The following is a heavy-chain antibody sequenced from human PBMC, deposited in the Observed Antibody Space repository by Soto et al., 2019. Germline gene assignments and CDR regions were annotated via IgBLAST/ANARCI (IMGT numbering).Heavy chain of an antibody. D-gene: IGHD3-22*01. CDR3: ARGDYHDSSGPFSDAFDI. Sequence: GGSLRLSCSASGFTFNLYTMHWVRQAPGKGLQWVACIFDDADKTHNADSVKGRFTISRDNAKKSLYLQMNSLRAEDTAVYYCARGDYHDSSGPFSDAFDIWGQGTMVTVSS. J-gene: IGHJ3*02. CDR1: GFTFNLYT. V-gene: IGHV3-30*07. CDR2: IFDDADKT.